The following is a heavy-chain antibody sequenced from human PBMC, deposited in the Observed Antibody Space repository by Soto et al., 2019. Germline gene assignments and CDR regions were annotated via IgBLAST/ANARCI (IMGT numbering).Heavy chain of an antibody. Sequence: ASVKVSCKGSGCSFMNYDISWVRQATGQGLEWMGCMNANGGNRGYALKFQGRVSMTRNSSIYTVYLELSSLASDDTGAYYCARMASSGTFNWFDPWGQGTLVTVSS. CDR1: GCSFMNYD. V-gene: IGHV1-8*01. CDR3: ARMASSGTFNWFDP. J-gene: IGHJ5*02. CDR2: MNANGGNR. D-gene: IGHD1-1*01.